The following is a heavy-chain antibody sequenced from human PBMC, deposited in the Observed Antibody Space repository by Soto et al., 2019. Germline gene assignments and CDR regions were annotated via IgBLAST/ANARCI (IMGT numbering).Heavy chain of an antibody. D-gene: IGHD1-26*01. CDR1: GGSISSGGYY. J-gene: IGHJ4*02. V-gene: IGHV4-30-4*08. CDR3: ARGHYIVGATGFDY. CDR2: IYYSGST. Sequence: SETLSLTCTVSGGSISSGGYYWSWIRQHPGKGLEWIGYIYYSGSTYYNPSLKSRVTISVDTSKNQFSLKLSSVTAADTAVYYCARGHYIVGATGFDYWGQGTLVTVSS.